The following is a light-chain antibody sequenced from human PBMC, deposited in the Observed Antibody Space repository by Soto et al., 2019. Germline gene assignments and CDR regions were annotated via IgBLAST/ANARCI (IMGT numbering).Light chain of an antibody. V-gene: IGKV3-11*01. CDR1: QSVNNL. CDR3: QQRSTWPRALT. Sequence: EILLTQSPATRSLSPGGRATLSCRASQSVNNLLAWYQQKPGQPPRLLIYDASNRATGIPARFSGSGSGTDFTLTISSLEPEDFAVYYCQQRSTWPRALTFGGGTKVDIK. J-gene: IGKJ4*01. CDR2: DAS.